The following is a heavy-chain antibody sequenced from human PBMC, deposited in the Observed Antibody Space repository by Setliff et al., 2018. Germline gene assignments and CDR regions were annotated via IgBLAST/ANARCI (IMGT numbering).Heavy chain of an antibody. Sequence: GASVKVSCKASGYTFTSYGISWVRQAPGQGLEWMGWISAYNGNTNYAQKLQGRVTMTTDTSTSTAYMELRSLRSEDTALYYCAKGPPYYYGSGSFVYYYYGMDVWGQGTTVTVS. D-gene: IGHD3-10*01. V-gene: IGHV1-18*01. CDR1: GYTFTSYG. CDR3: AKGPPYYYGSGSFVYYYYGMDV. CDR2: ISAYNGNT. J-gene: IGHJ6*02.